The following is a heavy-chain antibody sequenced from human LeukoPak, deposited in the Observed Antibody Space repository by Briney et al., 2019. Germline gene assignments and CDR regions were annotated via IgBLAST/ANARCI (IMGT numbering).Heavy chain of an antibody. CDR3: ASQGSRDYDILTGYYTRWGMDV. J-gene: IGHJ6*02. Sequence: PSETLSLTCTVSGGSISSGGYYWSWIRQPPGKGLEWIGYIYYSGSTYYNPSLKSRVTISVDTSKNQFSLKLSSVTAADTAVYYCASQGSRDYDILTGYYTRWGMDVWGQGTTVTVSS. CDR2: IYYSGST. CDR1: GGSISSGGYY. D-gene: IGHD3-9*01. V-gene: IGHV4-30-4*01.